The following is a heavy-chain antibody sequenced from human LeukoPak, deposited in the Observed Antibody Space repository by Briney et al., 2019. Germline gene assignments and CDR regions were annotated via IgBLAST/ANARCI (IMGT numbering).Heavy chain of an antibody. D-gene: IGHD4-17*01. CDR1: RGSISSTTYY. CDR2: IYYSGST. V-gene: IGHV4-39*07. Sequence: SETLSLTCTVSRGSISSTTYYWGWIRQPPGKGLEWIGTIYYSGSTYYNPSLKSRVTISVDTSQNQFSLKLSSVTAADTAVYYCARGPTVKYFDYWGQGTLVTVSP. CDR3: ARGPTVKYFDY. J-gene: IGHJ4*02.